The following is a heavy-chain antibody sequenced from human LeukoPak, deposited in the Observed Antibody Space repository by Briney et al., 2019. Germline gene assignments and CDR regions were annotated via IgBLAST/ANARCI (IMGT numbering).Heavy chain of an antibody. Sequence: GGSLRLSCAASGFTFSSYSMNWVRQAPGKGLEWVSSISSSSSYIYYADSVKGRFTISRDNAKNSLYLQMNSLRAEDTAVYYCARAAYYYDSSGSIIFDYWGQGTLVTVSS. D-gene: IGHD3-22*01. J-gene: IGHJ4*02. CDR1: GFTFSSYS. CDR3: ARAAYYYDSSGSIIFDY. V-gene: IGHV3-21*04. CDR2: ISSSSSYI.